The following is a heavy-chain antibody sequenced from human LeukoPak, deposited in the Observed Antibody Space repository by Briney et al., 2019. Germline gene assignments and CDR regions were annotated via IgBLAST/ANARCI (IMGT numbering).Heavy chain of an antibody. CDR2: INHSGST. CDR1: GGSFRGYY. V-gene: IGHV4-34*01. D-gene: IGHD3-22*01. J-gene: IGHJ4*02. CDR3: ARGTKWPYYYDSSGLDY. Sequence: SETLFLTCAVYGGSFRGYYWSWIRQPPGKGLEWIGEINHSGSTNYNPPLKSRVTISVETSKNQFSLKLSSVTAADTAVYYCARGTKWPYYYDSSGLDYWGQGTLVTVSS.